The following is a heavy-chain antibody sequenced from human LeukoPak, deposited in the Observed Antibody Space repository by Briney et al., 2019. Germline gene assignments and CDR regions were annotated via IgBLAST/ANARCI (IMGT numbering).Heavy chain of an antibody. V-gene: IGHV1-18*01. Sequence: ASVKVSCKASGYTFTSYSINWVRQAPGLGLEWMGWISAYNGNTKYAQKVQGRVTMTTDTSTSTAYMELRSLRSDDTAVYYCARGLGGSGSYFLTFDYWGQGTLVTVSS. J-gene: IGHJ4*02. D-gene: IGHD1-26*01. CDR2: ISAYNGNT. CDR3: ARGLGGSGSYFLTFDY. CDR1: GYTFTSYS.